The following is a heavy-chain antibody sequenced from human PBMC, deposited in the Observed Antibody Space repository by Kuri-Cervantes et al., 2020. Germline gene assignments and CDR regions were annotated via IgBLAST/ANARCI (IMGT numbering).Heavy chain of an antibody. CDR2: ISWDGGST. CDR3: ARIGTGYKFRFDP. Sequence: GGSLRLSCAASGFTFDDYTMHWVRQAPGKGLEWVSLISWDGGSTYYADSVKGRFTISRDNAKNSLYLQMNSLRAEDTAVYYCARIGTGYKFRFDPWGQGTLVTVSS. J-gene: IGHJ5*02. D-gene: IGHD3-9*01. V-gene: IGHV3-43*01. CDR1: GFTFDDYT.